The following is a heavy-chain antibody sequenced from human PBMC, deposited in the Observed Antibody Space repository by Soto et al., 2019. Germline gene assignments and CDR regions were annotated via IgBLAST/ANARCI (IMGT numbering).Heavy chain of an antibody. Sequence: QVQLQESGPGLVKPSATLSLTCRVSGGSISNHYWSWIRQPPGKGLAWIGYIYYNWNTNYNPSLKSRVTMSVDTSRNQISLKLTTGTAADTAVYYCTRANWYSEYWGQGTLVTVSS. CDR1: GGSISNHY. CDR2: IYYNWNT. J-gene: IGHJ4*02. D-gene: IGHD7-27*01. V-gene: IGHV4-59*11. CDR3: TRANWYSEY.